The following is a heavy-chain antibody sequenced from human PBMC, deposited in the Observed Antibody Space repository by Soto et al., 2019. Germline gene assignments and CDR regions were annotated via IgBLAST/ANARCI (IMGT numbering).Heavy chain of an antibody. V-gene: IGHV3-30-3*01. CDR1: GFTFSSYA. J-gene: IGHJ4*02. Sequence: GGSLRLSCAASGFTFSSYAMHWVRQAPGKGLEWVAVISYDGSNKYYADSVEGRFTISRDNSKNTLYLQMNSLRAEDTAVYYCAWRESLVTDYDFWSGHDYWGQGTLVTVS. D-gene: IGHD3-3*01. CDR2: ISYDGSNK. CDR3: AWRESLVTDYDFWSGHDY.